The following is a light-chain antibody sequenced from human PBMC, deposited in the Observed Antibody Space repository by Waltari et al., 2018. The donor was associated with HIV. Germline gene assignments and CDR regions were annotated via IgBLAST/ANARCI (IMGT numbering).Light chain of an antibody. J-gene: IGKJ4*01. CDR3: QQRTNWPPGTT. CDR1: QSVSSNY. CDR2: DAS. V-gene: IGKV3-11*01. Sequence: EIVLTQSPGTLSLSPGERATLSCRASQSVSSNYLAWYQQKPGQAPRLLIYDASIRATGIPARFSGSGSGTDFTLTISSLEPEDFAVYYCQQRTNWPPGTTFGGGTKVERK.